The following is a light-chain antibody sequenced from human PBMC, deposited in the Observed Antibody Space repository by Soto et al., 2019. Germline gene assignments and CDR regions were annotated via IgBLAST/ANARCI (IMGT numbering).Light chain of an antibody. CDR2: GAS. J-gene: IGKJ4*01. CDR3: QQYINWPPLT. Sequence: EIVLTQSPATLSVSPGVRATLSCRASQSVRSNLAWYQQKPGQGPRLLIFGASTRATNITARFSGSGSGTEFTLTISSLQSEDFEVYYCQQYINWPPLTFGGGTKVNIK. V-gene: IGKV3-15*01. CDR1: QSVRSN.